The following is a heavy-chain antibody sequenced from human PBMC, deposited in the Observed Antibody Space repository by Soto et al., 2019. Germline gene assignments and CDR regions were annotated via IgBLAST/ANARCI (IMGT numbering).Heavy chain of an antibody. CDR1: GYTFTGYY. J-gene: IGHJ6*02. V-gene: IGHV1-2*04. CDR2: INPNSGGT. Sequence: ASVKVSCKASGYTFTGYYMHWVRQAPGQGLEWMGWINPNSGGTNYAQKFQGWVTMTRDTSISTAYMELSGLRPDDTAVYYCARAPSLYSGYDLYYYYYGMDVWGQGTTVTVSS. CDR3: ARAPSLYSGYDLYYYYYGMDV. D-gene: IGHD5-12*01.